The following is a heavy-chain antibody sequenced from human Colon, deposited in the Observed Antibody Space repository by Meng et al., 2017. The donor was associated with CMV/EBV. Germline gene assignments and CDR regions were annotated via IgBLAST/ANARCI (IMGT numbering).Heavy chain of an antibody. J-gene: IGHJ4*02. Sequence: GESLKISCAAPGFNFSGSAIHWVRQASGKGLEWVGRIRSKAYNYAAVYVESVKGRFTISREDSTNTTYLQMSGLKTEDTAVYYCAREGGWGSYPDYWGQGTLVTVSS. D-gene: IGHD3-16*02. CDR1: GFNFSGSA. CDR3: AREGGWGSYPDY. V-gene: IGHV3-73*01. CDR2: IRSKAYNYAA.